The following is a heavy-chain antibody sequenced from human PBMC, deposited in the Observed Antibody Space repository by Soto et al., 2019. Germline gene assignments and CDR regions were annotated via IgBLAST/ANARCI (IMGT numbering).Heavy chain of an antibody. CDR1: GGSFSGYY. V-gene: IGHV4-34*01. CDR3: ARGRVTMLRGGINI. D-gene: IGHD3-10*01. CDR2: INHSGST. J-gene: IGHJ4*02. Sequence: PSETLSLTCAVYGGSFSGYYWSWIRQPPGKGLEWIGEINHSGSTNYNPSLKSRVTISIDTSNNQFSLKLSSVTAADTAVYYCARGRVTMLRGGINIWGQGTLVTVSS.